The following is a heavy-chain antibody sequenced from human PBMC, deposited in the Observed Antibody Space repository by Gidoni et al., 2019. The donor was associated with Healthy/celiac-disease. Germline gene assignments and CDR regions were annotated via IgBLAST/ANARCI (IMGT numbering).Heavy chain of an antibody. CDR1: GFTFSSYW. CDR3: ARDDSSGWGKSDY. V-gene: IGHV3-74*01. CDR2: INSDGSST. Sequence: EVQLVDSGGGLVQPGGSLRLPCAASGFTFSSYWMHWVRQAPGKGLGWVSRINSDGSSTSYADSVKGRFTISRDNAKNTLYLQMNSLRAEDTAVDYCARDDSSGWGKSDYWGQGTLVTVSS. D-gene: IGHD6-19*01. J-gene: IGHJ4*02.